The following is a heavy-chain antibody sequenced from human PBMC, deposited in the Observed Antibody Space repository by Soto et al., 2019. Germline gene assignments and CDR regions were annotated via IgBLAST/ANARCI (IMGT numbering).Heavy chain of an antibody. CDR1: GGTLNNYV. CDR2: IIPVSGPA. Sequence: QVRLVQSGAEVKKPGSSVKVSCKASGGTLNNYVLNWVRQAPGQGLEWMGAIIPVSGPADYAQRFQGRVTITADLSTATVYMELSSLTSDDTAVDYCAWGTWEPHWGQGTLVTVSS. V-gene: IGHV1-69*01. D-gene: IGHD1-26*01. J-gene: IGHJ4*02. CDR3: AWGTWEPH.